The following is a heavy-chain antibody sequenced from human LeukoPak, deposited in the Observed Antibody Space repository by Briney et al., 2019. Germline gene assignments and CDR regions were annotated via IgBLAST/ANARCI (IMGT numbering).Heavy chain of an antibody. CDR1: GGTFSSYT. CDR3: ARSVYDSSGYYSFDY. V-gene: IGHV1-69*13. D-gene: IGHD3-22*01. J-gene: IGHJ4*02. Sequence: GASVKVSCKASGGTFSSYTISWVRQAPGQGLEWMGGIIPIFGTANYAQKFQGRVTITADESTSTAYMELSSLRSEDTAVYNCARSVYDSSGYYSFDYSGQGTLVTVSS. CDR2: IIPIFGTA.